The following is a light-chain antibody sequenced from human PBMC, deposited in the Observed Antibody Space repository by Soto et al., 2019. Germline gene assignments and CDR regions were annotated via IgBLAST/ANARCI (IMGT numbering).Light chain of an antibody. J-gene: IGKJ1*01. CDR3: QQYNYYWT. V-gene: IGKV1-5*03. CDR1: QSVSNW. CDR2: KAS. Sequence: DIQMTQSPSTLSAYVGDRVTISCRASQSVSNWLAWYQQKPGKAPKLLIYKASSLESGVPSRFSGSGSGTEFTLTISSLQPDDFATYYCQQYNYYWTFGQGTQVEIK.